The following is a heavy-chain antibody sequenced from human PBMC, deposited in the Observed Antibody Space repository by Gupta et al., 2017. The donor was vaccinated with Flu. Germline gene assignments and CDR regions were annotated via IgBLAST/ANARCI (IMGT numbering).Heavy chain of an antibody. CDR2: ISHDGSNY. D-gene: IGHD1-26*01. CDR3: AKDGRWDNNNYGMNV. V-gene: IGHV3-30*18. J-gene: IGHJ6*02. Sequence: QAPGKGLEWVAVISHDGSNYYHTDTVKDRFTISRDNSKNTLYRQMSGLRAEDTAVYYCAKDGRWDNNNYGMNVWGQGTTVTVSS.